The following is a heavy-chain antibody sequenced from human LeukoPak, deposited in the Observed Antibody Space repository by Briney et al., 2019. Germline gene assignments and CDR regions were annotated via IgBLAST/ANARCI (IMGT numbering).Heavy chain of an antibody. J-gene: IGHJ4*02. CDR3: ARADWSMLEY. CDR1: GYTFIVYH. V-gene: IGHV1-2*02. D-gene: IGHD1-1*01. Sequence: ASVKVSCKASGYTFIVYHMHGVRQAPGQGLEWMEWINPNSGDTNFAQKFQGRVTMTRDTSISTVYMELSRLTSDDTAVYYCARADWSMLEYWGQGTVVTVSS. CDR2: INPNSGDT.